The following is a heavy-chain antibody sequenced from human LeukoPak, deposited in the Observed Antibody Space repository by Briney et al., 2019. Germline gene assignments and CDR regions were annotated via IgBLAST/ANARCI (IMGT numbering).Heavy chain of an antibody. D-gene: IGHD5-18*01. V-gene: IGHV1-69*05. CDR1: GHSFADHY. CDR2: IIPIFGTA. Sequence: SVKVSCKASGHSFADHYMHWVRQAPGQGLEWMGGIIPIFGTANYAQKFQGRVTITTDESTSTAYMELSSLRSEDTAVYYCAREGYSGDYYYYMDVWGKGTTVTVSS. J-gene: IGHJ6*03. CDR3: AREGYSGDYYYYMDV.